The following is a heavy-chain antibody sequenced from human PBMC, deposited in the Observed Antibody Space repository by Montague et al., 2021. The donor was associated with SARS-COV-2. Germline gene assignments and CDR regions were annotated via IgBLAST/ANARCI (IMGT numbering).Heavy chain of an antibody. CDR2: ISSGGETT. J-gene: IGHJ6*02. D-gene: IGHD3-10*01. Sequence: SRRLSCAASGFRFDSYAMSWVRQAPGKGLEWLSAISSGGETTDYADSMKGRFTLSRDNSMNTLYLQMNRLRGEDTAVYYCAKGIYMRRGVSHGMDVWGQGTTVTVSS. V-gene: IGHV3-23*01. CDR3: AKGIYMRRGVSHGMDV. CDR1: GFRFDSYA.